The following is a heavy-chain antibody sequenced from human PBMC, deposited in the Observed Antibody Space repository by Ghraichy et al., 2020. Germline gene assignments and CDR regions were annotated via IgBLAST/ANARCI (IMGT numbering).Heavy chain of an antibody. CDR1: GFCFSCNG. CDR2: IRIDGRNQ. J-gene: IGHJ4*02. V-gene: IGHV3-30*02. D-gene: IGHD4-11*01. Sequence: GGSLRLSCAASGFCFSCNGLHWVRQVPGKGLEWVAFIRIDGRNQFYADSVKGRFTVSRDTSKNTVYLQMNSLRGEDTAVYYCANDQPRLHSPSYYCGQGTLLTFPS. CDR3: ANDQPRLHSPSYY.